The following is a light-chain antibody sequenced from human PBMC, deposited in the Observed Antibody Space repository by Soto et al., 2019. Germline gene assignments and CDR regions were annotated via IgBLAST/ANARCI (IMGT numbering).Light chain of an antibody. CDR3: YLYGGSPPHN. J-gene: IGKJ2*01. V-gene: IGKV3-20*01. Sequence: EIVLTQSPGTLSLSPGERATLSCRASQSVSSNHLAWYQQKPGQAPRLLIYGSSSRATGIPDRFSGSGSGTEFTLTISRLEPEDFAVYFCYLYGGSPPHNFGQGTKVEIK. CDR1: QSVSSNH. CDR2: GSS.